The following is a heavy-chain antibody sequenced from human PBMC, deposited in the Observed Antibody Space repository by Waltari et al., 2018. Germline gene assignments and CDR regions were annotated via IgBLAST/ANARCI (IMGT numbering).Heavy chain of an antibody. Sequence: QVQLQESGPGLVKPSQTLSLTCTVSGGSISSGSYYWSGIRQPAGKGLEWIGRIYTSGSTNYNPSLKSRVTISVDTSKNQFSLKLSSVTAADTAVYYCAGAHELHLGELSFPFDYWGQGTLVTVSS. CDR2: IYTSGST. CDR3: AGAHELHLGELSFPFDY. J-gene: IGHJ4*02. D-gene: IGHD3-16*02. V-gene: IGHV4-61*02. CDR1: GGSISSGSYY.